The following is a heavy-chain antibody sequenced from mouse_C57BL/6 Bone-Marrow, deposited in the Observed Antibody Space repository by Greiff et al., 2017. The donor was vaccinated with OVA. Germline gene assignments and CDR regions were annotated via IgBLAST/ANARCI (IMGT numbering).Heavy chain of an antibody. V-gene: IGHV1-52*01. CDR1: GYTFTSYW. Sequence: VQLQQPGAELVRPGSSVKLSCKASGYTFTSYWMHLVKQRPIQGLEWIGNIDPSDSETHYNQKFKDKATLTVDKSSSTAYMQLSSLTSEDSAVYYCATRGDYLDYWGQGTTLTVSS. CDR2: IDPSDSET. D-gene: IGHD1-1*02. J-gene: IGHJ2*01. CDR3: ATRGDYLDY.